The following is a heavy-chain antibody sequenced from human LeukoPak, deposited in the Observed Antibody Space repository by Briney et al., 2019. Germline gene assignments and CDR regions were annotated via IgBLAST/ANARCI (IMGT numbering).Heavy chain of an antibody. Sequence: SVKVSCKASGGTFSSYAISWVRQAPGQGLEWMGRIIPIFGIANYAQKFQGRVTITADKSTSTAYMELSSLRSEDTAVYYCARSSGPNTHFDYWGQGTLVTVSS. CDR3: ARSSGPNTHFDY. CDR2: IIPIFGIA. J-gene: IGHJ4*02. V-gene: IGHV1-69*04. D-gene: IGHD3-10*01. CDR1: GGTFSSYA.